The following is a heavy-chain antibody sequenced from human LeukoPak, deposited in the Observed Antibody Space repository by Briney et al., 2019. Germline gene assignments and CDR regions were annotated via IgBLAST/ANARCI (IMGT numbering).Heavy chain of an antibody. D-gene: IGHD1-26*01. CDR1: GGTFSSHA. CDR2: IIPILGIP. CDR3: AREIVGPTGRYFDY. J-gene: IGHJ4*02. Sequence: SVKVSCKASGGTFSSHAISWVRQVPGQGLEWMGRIIPILGIPNYAQNFQGRITFTADKSTSTVYMELSSLRSEDTAMYYCAREIVGPTGRYFDYWGQGTLVTVSS. V-gene: IGHV1-69*04.